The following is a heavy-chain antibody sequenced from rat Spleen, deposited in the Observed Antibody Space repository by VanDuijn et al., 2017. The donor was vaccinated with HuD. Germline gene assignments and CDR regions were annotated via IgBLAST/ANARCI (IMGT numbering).Heavy chain of an antibody. D-gene: IGHD1-11*01. V-gene: IGHV5-46*01. Sequence: EVQLVESGGGLVQPGRSLKLSCAASGFTFSSFPMAWVRQAPKKGLEWVASIRSGGGGTYYPDSVKGRFTISRDNAKSTLYLQMDSLRSEDTSTYYCAKDRGGTYGGYSFPLYFDYWGQGVMVTVSS. CDR2: IRSGGGGT. CDR3: AKDRGGTYGGYSFPLYFDY. J-gene: IGHJ2*01. CDR1: GFTFSSFP.